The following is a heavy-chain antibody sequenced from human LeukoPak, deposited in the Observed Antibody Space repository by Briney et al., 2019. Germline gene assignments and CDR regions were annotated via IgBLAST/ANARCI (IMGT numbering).Heavy chain of an antibody. D-gene: IGHD2-2*02. Sequence: GGSLRLSCAASGFTFGTYWMSWVRQAPGKGLEWVANIKQDGSEKYYVDSVKGRFTISRDNAKNSLYLQMNSLRGEDTAVYYCAREGRHCSSTSCYTGFKGYYYMDVWGKGTTVTVSS. CDR2: IKQDGSEK. CDR3: AREGRHCSSTSCYTGFKGYYYMDV. CDR1: GFTFGTYW. V-gene: IGHV3-7*01. J-gene: IGHJ6*03.